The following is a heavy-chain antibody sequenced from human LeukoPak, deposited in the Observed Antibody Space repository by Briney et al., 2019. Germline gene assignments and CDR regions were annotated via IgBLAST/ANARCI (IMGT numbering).Heavy chain of an antibody. CDR2: ISSSSSYI. Sequence: GGSLRLSCAASGFTFSSYSMNWVRQAPGKGLEWVSSISSSSSYIYYADSVKGRFTISRDNAKNSLYLQMNSLRAEDTAVYYCARDPHCSSTSCYKGGDYWGQGTLVTVSS. J-gene: IGHJ4*02. D-gene: IGHD2-2*02. CDR3: ARDPHCSSTSCYKGGDY. CDR1: GFTFSSYS. V-gene: IGHV3-21*01.